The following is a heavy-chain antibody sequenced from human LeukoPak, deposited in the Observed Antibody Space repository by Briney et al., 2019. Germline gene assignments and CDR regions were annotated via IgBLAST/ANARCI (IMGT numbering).Heavy chain of an antibody. CDR2: INPSGGST. CDR3: VRAQAVAGTFDY. CDR1: GYTFTSYY. D-gene: IGHD6-19*01. V-gene: IGHV1-46*01. J-gene: IGHJ4*02. Sequence: GASVKVSCKASGYTFTSYYMHWVRQARGQGLEWMGIINPSGGSTSYAQKFQGRVTMTRDTSTSTVYMELSSLRSEDTAVYYCVRAQAVAGTFDYWGQGTLVTVSS.